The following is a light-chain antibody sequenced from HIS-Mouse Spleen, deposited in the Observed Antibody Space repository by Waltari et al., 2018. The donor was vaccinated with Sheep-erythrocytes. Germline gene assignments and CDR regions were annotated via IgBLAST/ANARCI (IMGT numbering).Light chain of an antibody. Sequence: QSALTQPASVSGSPGQSITISCTGTSSDVGSYNLVSWYQQHPGKAPKLMIYEGSKRPSVVSNRFSGSNSGNTASLTISGLQAEDEADYYCCSYAGSYNHVFATGTKVTVL. V-gene: IGLV2-23*01. CDR2: EGS. CDR1: SSDVGSYNL. J-gene: IGLJ1*01. CDR3: CSYAGSYNHV.